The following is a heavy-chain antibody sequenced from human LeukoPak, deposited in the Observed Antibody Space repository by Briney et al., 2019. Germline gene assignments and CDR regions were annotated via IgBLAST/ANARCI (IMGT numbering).Heavy chain of an antibody. CDR2: IDPSDSYT. CDR3: ARHERVVVAATYPYY. D-gene: IGHD2-15*01. J-gene: IGHJ4*02. V-gene: IGHV5-10-1*01. Sequence: GESLKISCKGSGYSFTSYWISWVRQMPGKGLEWMGRIDPSDSYTNYSPSFQGHVTISADKSISTAYLQWSSLKASDTAMYYCARHERVVVAATYPYYWGQGTLVTVSS. CDR1: GYSFTSYW.